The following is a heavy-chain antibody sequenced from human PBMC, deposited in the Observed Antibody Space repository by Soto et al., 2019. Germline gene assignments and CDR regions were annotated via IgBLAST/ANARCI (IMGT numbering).Heavy chain of an antibody. CDR2: INPNSGGT. Sequence: ASVKVSCKASGYTFTGYYMHWVRQAPGQGLEWMGWINPNSGGTNYAQKFQGWVTMTRDTSISTAYMELSRLRSDDTAVYYCARDLRYFSGGSCYSDVFDLWGQGSPVIGSA. J-gene: IGHJ5*02. D-gene: IGHD2-15*01. CDR3: ARDLRYFSGGSCYSDVFDL. V-gene: IGHV1-2*04. CDR1: GYTFTGYY.